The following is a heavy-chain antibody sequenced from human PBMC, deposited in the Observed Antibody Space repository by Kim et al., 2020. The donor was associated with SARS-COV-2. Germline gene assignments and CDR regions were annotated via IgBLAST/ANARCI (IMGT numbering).Heavy chain of an antibody. Sequence: ASVKVSFKASGYTFSDYSIHWVRQAPGQGLEWMGWINPNTGGAKYAQKFQGGVTITRDTPISTAYMELTNLKFDHTAEYYCARDLGGFDSSGYFCHWGQGALVTGSS. CDR3: ARDLGGFDSSGYFCH. V-gene: IGHV1-2*02. J-gene: IGHJ4*01. D-gene: IGHD3-22*01. CDR1: GYTFSDYS. CDR2: INPNTGGA.